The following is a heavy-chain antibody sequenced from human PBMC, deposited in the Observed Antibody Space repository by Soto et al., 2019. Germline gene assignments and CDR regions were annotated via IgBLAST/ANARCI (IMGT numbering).Heavy chain of an antibody. CDR1: GFTFSSYS. D-gene: IGHD5-18*01. V-gene: IGHV3-21*01. Sequence: GGSLRLSCAASGFTFSSYSMNWVRQAPGKGLEWVSSISSSSSYIYYADSVKGRFTISRDNAKNSLYLQMNSLRAEDAAVYYCAGGREYSYGFDYWGQGTLVTVSS. CDR2: ISSSSSYI. J-gene: IGHJ4*02. CDR3: AGGREYSYGFDY.